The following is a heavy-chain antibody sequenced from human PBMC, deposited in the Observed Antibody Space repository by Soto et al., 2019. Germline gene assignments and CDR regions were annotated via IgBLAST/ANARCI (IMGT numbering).Heavy chain of an antibody. J-gene: IGHJ4*02. CDR1: KFTISYYW. Sequence: GGSLRLSCAASKFTISYYWMSWVRQAPGKGLEWVANIKQDGTEKYYADSVKGRFTVSRDNAKNSLYLQMNSLRAEDTAVYYCAREARYFDYWGQGTLVTVSS. V-gene: IGHV3-7*01. CDR3: AREARYFDY. CDR2: IKQDGTEK.